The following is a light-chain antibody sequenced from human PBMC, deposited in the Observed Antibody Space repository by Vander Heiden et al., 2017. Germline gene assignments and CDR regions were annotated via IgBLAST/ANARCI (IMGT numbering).Light chain of an antibody. CDR1: RGISSY. CDR2: AAS. J-gene: IGKJ1*01. Sequence: AIRMTQSPSSFSASTGDRVTIPCRASRGISSYLAWYQQKPGKAPKLLIYAASTLQSGVPSRFSGSGSGTDFTLTISCLQSEDFATYYCQQDDSYPWTFGQGTKVXIK. V-gene: IGKV1-8*01. CDR3: QQDDSYPWT.